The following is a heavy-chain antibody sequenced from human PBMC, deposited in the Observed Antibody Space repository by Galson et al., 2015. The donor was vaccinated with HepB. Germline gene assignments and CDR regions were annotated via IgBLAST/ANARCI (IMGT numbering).Heavy chain of an antibody. J-gene: IGHJ4*02. D-gene: IGHD3-22*01. CDR2: ISWNSGSI. CDR3: AKGSRYYYDSSESDY. CDR1: GFTFDDYA. V-gene: IGHV3-9*01. Sequence: SLRLSCAASGFTFDDYAMHWVRQAPGKGLEWVSGISWNSGSIGYADSVKGRFTISRDNAKNSLYLQMNSLRAEDTALYYCAKGSRYYYDSSESDYWGQGTLVTVSS.